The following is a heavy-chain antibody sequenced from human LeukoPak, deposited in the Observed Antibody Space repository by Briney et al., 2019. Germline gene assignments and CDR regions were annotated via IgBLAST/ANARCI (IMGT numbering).Heavy chain of an antibody. CDR2: ISSSSSYI. CDR1: GFTFSSYS. D-gene: IGHD6-13*01. Sequence: GGPLRLSCAASGFTFSSYSMNWVRQAPGKGLEWVSSISSSSSYIYYADSVKGRFTISRDNAKNSLYLQMNSLRAEDTAVYYCARDSSGIAAPRDYWGQGTLVTVSS. V-gene: IGHV3-21*01. J-gene: IGHJ4*02. CDR3: ARDSSGIAAPRDY.